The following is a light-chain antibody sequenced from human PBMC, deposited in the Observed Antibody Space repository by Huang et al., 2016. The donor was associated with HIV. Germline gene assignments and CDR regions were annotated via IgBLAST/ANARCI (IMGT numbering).Light chain of an antibody. CDR2: GAS. CDR1: QNIGDN. V-gene: IGKV3-15*01. J-gene: IGKJ3*01. CDR3: QQFNNWPPRFT. Sequence: EIVMTQSPATLSVSPGERATLSCRASQNIGDNLTWYQHKPGQAPRLLIYGASTGATGIPPRFSGCGSGTEFTLTISGLESEDFAVYYCQQFNNWPPRFTFGPGTTVDVK.